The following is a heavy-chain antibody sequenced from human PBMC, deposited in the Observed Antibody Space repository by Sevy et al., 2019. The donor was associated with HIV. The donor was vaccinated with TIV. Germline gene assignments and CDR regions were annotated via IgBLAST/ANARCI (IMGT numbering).Heavy chain of an antibody. CDR2: MYYSGST. J-gene: IGHJ4*02. Sequence: SETLSLTCAVSCYSISSRYYWGWVRQPPGKGLEWIASMYYSGSTYYNPSLRSRVTISLDTSENQFSLKLTSVTAADTAVYYCASDITSNWLFFDYWGQGILVTVSS. CDR1: CYSISSRYY. V-gene: IGHV4-38-2*01. D-gene: IGHD6-13*01. CDR3: ASDITSNWLFFDY.